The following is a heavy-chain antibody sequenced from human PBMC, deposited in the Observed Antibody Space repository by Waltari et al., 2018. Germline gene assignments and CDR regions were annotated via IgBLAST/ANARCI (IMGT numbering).Heavy chain of an antibody. D-gene: IGHD4-4*01. CDR1: YF. J-gene: IGHJ4*02. Sequence: YFWGWIRRPPGKGLEWIGSIYHTGNTYYDPSLKTRVAISVDTSKNQFSLRLSSVTAADTAVYYCARVTTVRLFDYWGQGILVTVSS. CDR3: ARVTTVRLFDY. CDR2: IYHTGNT. V-gene: IGHV4-38-2*02.